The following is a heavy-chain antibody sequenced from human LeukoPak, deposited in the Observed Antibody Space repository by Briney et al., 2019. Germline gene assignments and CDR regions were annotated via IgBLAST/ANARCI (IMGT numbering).Heavy chain of an antibody. CDR2: IYGGGNI. D-gene: IGHD4-17*01. CDR1: GFTFYDYA. Sequence: GGSLRLSCAASGFTFYDYAMHWVRQAPGKGLEWVSVIYGGGNIYYADSVKGRFTISRDNSKNTLYLQMNSLTTEDTAIYYCAKDVEYGDFVGYFDSWGQGTLVTVSS. J-gene: IGHJ4*02. V-gene: IGHV3-NL1*01. CDR3: AKDVEYGDFVGYFDS.